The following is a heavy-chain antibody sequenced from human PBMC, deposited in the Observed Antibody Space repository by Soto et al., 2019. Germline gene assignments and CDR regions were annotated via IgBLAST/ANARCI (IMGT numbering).Heavy chain of an antibody. CDR2: IYYSGST. D-gene: IGHD3-10*01. V-gene: IGHV4-31*03. CDR3: ARERTLYYYGSGSPSRWFDP. Sequence: SETLSLTCPVSGGSISSGGYYWSWIRQHPGKGLEWIGYIYYSGSTYYNPSLKSRVTISVDTSKNQFSLKLSSVTAADTAVYYCARERTLYYYGSGSPSRWFDPWGQGTLVTVSS. CDR1: GGSISSGGYY. J-gene: IGHJ5*02.